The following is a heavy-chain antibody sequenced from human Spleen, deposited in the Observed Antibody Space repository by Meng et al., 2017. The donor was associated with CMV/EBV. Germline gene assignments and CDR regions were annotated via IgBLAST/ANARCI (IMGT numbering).Heavy chain of an antibody. CDR2: IDNSGST. CDR3: ARIERRRILKYCGSDCSTTDY. Sequence: SSSVWPGVRQGPGKGLEWIGEIDNSGSTNYNPSRKSRATISVDKLKNQFSLKLGSVTAADTAVYYCARIERRRILKYCGSDCSTTDYWGQGTLVTVSS. CDR1: SSSV. V-gene: IGHV4-4*02. D-gene: IGHD2-21*02. J-gene: IGHJ4*02.